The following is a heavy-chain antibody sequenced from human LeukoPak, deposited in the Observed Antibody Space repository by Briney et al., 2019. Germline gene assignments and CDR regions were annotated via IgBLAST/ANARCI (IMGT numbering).Heavy chain of an antibody. CDR1: GGSFSGYY. V-gene: IGHV4-34*01. CDR3: ARGRLPDY. J-gene: IGHJ4*02. CDR2: INHSGST. Sequence: SETLSLTCAVYGGSFSGYYWSWIRQPPGKGLEWIGEINHSGSTNYNPSLKSRVTISVDTSKNQFSLKLSSVTAADTAVYYCARGRLPDYWGQGTLVTVSS.